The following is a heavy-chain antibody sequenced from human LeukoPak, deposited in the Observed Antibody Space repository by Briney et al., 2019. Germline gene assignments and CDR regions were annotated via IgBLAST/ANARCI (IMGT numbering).Heavy chain of an antibody. Sequence: GGSLRLSCTASGFTFGDYAMSWVRQAPGKGLEWVGFIRSKAYGGTTEYAASVKGRFTISRDDSKSIAYLQMNSLKTEDTAVYYCTRDLYGYWGQGTLVTVSS. J-gene: IGHJ4*02. V-gene: IGHV3-49*04. D-gene: IGHD4-17*01. CDR3: TRDLYGY. CDR1: GFTFGDYA. CDR2: IRSKAYGGTT.